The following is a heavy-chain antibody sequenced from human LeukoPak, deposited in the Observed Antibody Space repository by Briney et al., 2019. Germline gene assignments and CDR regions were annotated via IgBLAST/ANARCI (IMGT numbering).Heavy chain of an antibody. D-gene: IGHD3-3*01. CDR1: GFTFSNYT. Sequence: GGSLRLSCAASGFTFSNYTMNWVRQAPGRGLEWVSCISSGSGYIYYADSLKGRFTISRDNAKNSLYLQMNSLRAEDTAVYYCARGRGVAQLYYFDYWGQGTLVTVSS. V-gene: IGHV3-21*01. J-gene: IGHJ4*02. CDR2: ISSGSGYI. CDR3: ARGRGVAQLYYFDY.